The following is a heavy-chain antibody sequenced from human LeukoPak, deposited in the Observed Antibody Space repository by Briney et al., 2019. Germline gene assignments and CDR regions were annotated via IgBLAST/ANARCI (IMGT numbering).Heavy chain of an antibody. CDR2: ISYSGST. Sequence: PSETLSLTCTVSGASISSGGYYWSWIRQHPGKGLEWIGCISYSGSTYYNPSLKSRVSISVDTSKNQFSLKLSSVTAADTAFYYCATHGRAYYFDYWGQGTLVTVSS. J-gene: IGHJ4*02. CDR3: ATHGRAYYFDY. V-gene: IGHV4-31*03. CDR1: GASISSGGYY. D-gene: IGHD1-26*01.